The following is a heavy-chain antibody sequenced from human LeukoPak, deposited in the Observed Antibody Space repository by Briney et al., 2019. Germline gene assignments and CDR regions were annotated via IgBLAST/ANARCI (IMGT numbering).Heavy chain of an antibody. V-gene: IGHV4-59*01. CDR2: IYYSGST. CDR3: ARGGDYAVPDFDY. CDR1: GASISNYY. J-gene: IGHJ4*02. D-gene: IGHD4-17*01. Sequence: SETLSLTCNVSGASISNYYWSWIRQSPGKGLEWIGFIYYSGSTNYNPSLESRVTISFDTSRNYSSLKLSSVTAADTAVYYCARGGDYAVPDFDYWGQGTLVTVSS.